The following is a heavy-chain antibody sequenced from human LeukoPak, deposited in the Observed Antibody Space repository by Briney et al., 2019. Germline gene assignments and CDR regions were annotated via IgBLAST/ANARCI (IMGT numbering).Heavy chain of an antibody. CDR3: AKLRLVVSLFDY. J-gene: IGHJ4*02. Sequence: PGGSLRLSCAASGFTFSSYEMNWVRQAPGKGLEWVSAISGSGGSTYYADSVKGRFTISRDNSKNTLYLQMNSLRAEDTAVYHCAKLRLVVSLFDYWGQGTLVTVSS. CDR1: GFTFSSYE. D-gene: IGHD3-22*01. V-gene: IGHV3-23*01. CDR2: ISGSGGST.